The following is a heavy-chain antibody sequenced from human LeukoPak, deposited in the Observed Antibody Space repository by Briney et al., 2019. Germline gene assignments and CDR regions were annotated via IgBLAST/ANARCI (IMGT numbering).Heavy chain of an antibody. Sequence: PGGSLRLSCAASGFGFSSNWMHWVRQAPGEGLVWVSRINAGGSATNYADSVEGRFTISRDNAKDTLYLQMNSLRVEDTAVYYCARAEWERYPLPYFQHWGRGTLVTVSS. J-gene: IGHJ1*01. CDR3: ARAEWERYPLPYFQH. CDR2: INAGGSAT. D-gene: IGHD1-26*01. V-gene: IGHV3-74*01. CDR1: GFGFSSNW.